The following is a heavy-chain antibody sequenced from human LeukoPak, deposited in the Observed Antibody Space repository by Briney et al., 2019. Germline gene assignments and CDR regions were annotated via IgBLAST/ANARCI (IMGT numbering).Heavy chain of an antibody. CDR3: ARDLSGATVNLDY. CDR2: INPSGGST. V-gene: IGHV1-46*01. D-gene: IGHD4-17*01. Sequence: EASVKVSCKTSGYTFIRYYMHWVRQAPGQGLEWMGIINPSGGSTRYAQKFQGRVTMTRDTSTSTVYMELSSLRSEDTAVYYCARDLSGATVNLDYWGQGTLVTVSS. J-gene: IGHJ4*02. CDR1: GYTFIRYY.